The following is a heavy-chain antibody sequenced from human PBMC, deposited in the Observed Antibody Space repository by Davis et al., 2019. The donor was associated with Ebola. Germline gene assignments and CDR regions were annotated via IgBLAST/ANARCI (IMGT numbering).Heavy chain of an antibody. Sequence: SVTVSCQASVYTFTRYGLRWVRQAPGQGHEWMGCIRAYNRLTNYAQKLQGRVTMTTDTSTSTAYMELRSLRSDDTAVYYCARDSEYYDFWSGYYPDWFDPWGQGTLVTVSS. D-gene: IGHD3-3*01. V-gene: IGHV1-18*01. CDR3: ARDSEYYDFWSGYYPDWFDP. CDR1: VYTFTRYG. J-gene: IGHJ5*02. CDR2: IRAYNRLT.